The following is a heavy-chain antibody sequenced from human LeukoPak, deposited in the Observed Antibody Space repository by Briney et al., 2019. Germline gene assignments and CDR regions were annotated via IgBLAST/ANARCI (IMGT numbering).Heavy chain of an antibody. J-gene: IGHJ6*01. D-gene: IGHD2/OR15-2a*01. Sequence: SPTLSTPPDITGDSVPSNTAAWNWSRQSPSRSLEWLGRTYYRSKRYNHYAVSVKSRITINPDTSRNQFSLQLNSVTPEDTVVCVSARESFCRLCIYTWGQG. CDR1: GDSVPSNTAA. CDR3: ARESFCRLCIYT. CDR2: TYYRSKRYN. V-gene: IGHV6-1*01.